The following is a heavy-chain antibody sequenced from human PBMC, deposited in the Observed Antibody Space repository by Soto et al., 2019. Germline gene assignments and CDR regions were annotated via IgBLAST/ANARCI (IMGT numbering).Heavy chain of an antibody. V-gene: IGHV4-34*01. J-gene: IGHJ6*02. CDR1: GGSFRGYY. Sequence: PSETLSPTCAVYGGSFRGYYWSWIRPLLGVWLEWIGEINHSGSTNYNPSLKSRVTISVDTSKNQFSLKLSSVTAADTAVYYCARMYYDFWSGSFWAYYYGMDVXGQGTTVT. CDR3: ARMYYDFWSGSFWAYYYGMDV. D-gene: IGHD3-3*01. CDR2: INHSGST.